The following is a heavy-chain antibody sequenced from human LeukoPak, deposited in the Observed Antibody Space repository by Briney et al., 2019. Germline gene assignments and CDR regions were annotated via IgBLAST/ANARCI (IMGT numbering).Heavy chain of an antibody. Sequence: GGSLRLSCAASGFTFNNYAMNWVRQAPGKGLEWVSSISGGGETTYYADSVKGRFTISRDNSKNTLYLQMNSLRAEDTAVYYCAKDRVTVTPHLDYWGQGTLVTVSS. CDR1: GFTFNNYA. D-gene: IGHD4-17*01. J-gene: IGHJ4*02. CDR2: ISGGGETT. V-gene: IGHV3-23*01. CDR3: AKDRVTVTPHLDY.